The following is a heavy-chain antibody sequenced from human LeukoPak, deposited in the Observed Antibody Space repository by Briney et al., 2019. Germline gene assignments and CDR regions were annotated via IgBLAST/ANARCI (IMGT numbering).Heavy chain of an antibody. J-gene: IGHJ4*01. CDR1: GGSISSSDYY. Sequence: SETLSLTCSVSGGSISSSDYYWGWIRQPPGKGLEWIVSIYYSGSTYYNPSLQSRVTISVDTSKNQFSLKLSSVTAADTAVYYCARLPAFYGSGTSYTVYYFDYWGHGTLVTVSS. CDR3: ARLPAFYGSGTSYTVYYFDY. V-gene: IGHV4-39*01. D-gene: IGHD3-10*01. CDR2: IYYSGST.